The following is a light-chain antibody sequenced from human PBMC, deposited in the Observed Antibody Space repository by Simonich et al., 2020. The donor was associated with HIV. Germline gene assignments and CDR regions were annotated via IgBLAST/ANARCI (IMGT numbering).Light chain of an antibody. V-gene: IGKV4-1*01. Sequence: DIVMTQSPDSLAVSLGERATTNCKSSQSLLYSSNNKNYLAWYQQKHGQPPKLLIYWAAIRESGVPDRFSGSGSGTDFTLTISSLHAEDVAVYYCQQYYSTPNTFGQGTKLEIK. J-gene: IGKJ2*01. CDR1: QSLLYSSNNKNY. CDR2: WAA. CDR3: QQYYSTPNT.